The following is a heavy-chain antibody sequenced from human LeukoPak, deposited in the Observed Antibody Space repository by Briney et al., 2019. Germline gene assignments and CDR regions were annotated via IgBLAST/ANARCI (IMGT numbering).Heavy chain of an antibody. V-gene: IGHV1-8*01. CDR2: MNPNSGNT. Sequence: ASVKVSCKASGYTFTSYDINWVRQATGQGLEWMGWMNPNSGNTGYAQKFQGRVTITADESTSTAYMELSSLRSDDTAVYYCARGYSYGYDYWGQGTLVTVSS. CDR3: ARGYSYGYDY. J-gene: IGHJ4*02. CDR1: GYTFTSYD. D-gene: IGHD5-18*01.